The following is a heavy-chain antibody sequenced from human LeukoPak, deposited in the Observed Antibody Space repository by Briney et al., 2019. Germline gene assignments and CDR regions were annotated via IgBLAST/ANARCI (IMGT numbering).Heavy chain of an antibody. J-gene: IGHJ4*02. D-gene: IGHD1-20*01. CDR2: INSDGSST. V-gene: IGHV3-74*01. CDR1: GFTLSSYW. CDR3: AREGRNWNDLDY. Sequence: GGSLRLSCAASGFTLSSYWMHWVRQAPGKGLVWVSRINSDGSSTSYADSVQGRFTISRDNAKNSLYLQMNSLRAEDTALYYCAREGRNWNDLDYWGQGTLVTVST.